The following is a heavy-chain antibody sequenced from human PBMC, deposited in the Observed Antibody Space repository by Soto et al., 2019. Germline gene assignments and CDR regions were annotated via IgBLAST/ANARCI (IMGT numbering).Heavy chain of an antibody. CDR2: FYSGST. Sequence: PSETLSLTCIVSGASISSRSSYWGWIRQPPGKGLEWVGTFYSGSTYNSPSLKSRVTISVDTSKNQFSLKLSSVAAEDTAIYYCASSHYYDSSGYYYYWGQGTLVTVSS. CDR1: GASISSRSSY. J-gene: IGHJ4*02. D-gene: IGHD3-22*01. V-gene: IGHV4-39*01. CDR3: ASSHYYDSSGYYYY.